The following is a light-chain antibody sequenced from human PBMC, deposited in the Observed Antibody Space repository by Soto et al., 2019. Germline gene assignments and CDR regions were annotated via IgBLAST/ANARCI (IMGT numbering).Light chain of an antibody. J-gene: IGKJ1*01. Sequence: EIVLTQSPGTLSLSPGERANLSCRASQSVTSSLAWYQQKPGQAPRLLIYGASSRATGIPDRFSGSGSGTDFTLTISRLEPEDFAVYYCQQYGNSPQTFGQGTKVDIK. CDR1: QSVTSS. V-gene: IGKV3-20*01. CDR2: GAS. CDR3: QQYGNSPQT.